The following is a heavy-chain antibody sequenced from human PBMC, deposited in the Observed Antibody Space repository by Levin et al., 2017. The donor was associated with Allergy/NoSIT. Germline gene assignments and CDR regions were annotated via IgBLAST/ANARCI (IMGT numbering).Heavy chain of an antibody. CDR3: ARERGSSGWIDY. V-gene: IGHV4-39*07. CDR1: GGSISSSSYY. J-gene: IGHJ4*02. D-gene: IGHD6-19*01. CDR2: IYYSGST. Sequence: SETLSLTCSVSGGSISSSSYYWAWIRQPPGTGLEWIGSIYYSGSTYYNPSLKSRVTISVDTSKNQFSLKLTSVTAADTAVYYCARERGSSGWIDYWGQGTLVTVSS.